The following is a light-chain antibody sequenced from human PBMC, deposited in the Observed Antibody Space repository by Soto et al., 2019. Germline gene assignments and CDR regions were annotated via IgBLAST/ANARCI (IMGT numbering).Light chain of an antibody. CDR2: DAS. V-gene: IGKV1-5*01. Sequence: DIQMTQSPSTLSASVGDRVTITCRASQSISSWLAWYQQKPGKAPKLLLYDASSLKSGVPSRFSGSGSGTEFTLTISSLQPDDFATYYCQQDNSYSPTTFGKGTKVEIK. CDR3: QQDNSYSPTT. CDR1: QSISSW. J-gene: IGKJ1*01.